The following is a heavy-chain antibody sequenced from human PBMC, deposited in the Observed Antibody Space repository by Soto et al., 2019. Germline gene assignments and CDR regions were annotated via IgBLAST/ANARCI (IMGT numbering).Heavy chain of an antibody. Sequence: QVQLVESGGGLVKPGGSLRLSCAASGFTFSDYYMRWIRQAPGKGLEWVSYISSSGSTIYYEDSVKGRFTISRENAKNXPXXQMISLRAKDTEVYYCAGESRGGSWATGYYYGMDVWGQGTTVTVSS. J-gene: IGHJ6*02. V-gene: IGHV3-11*01. CDR1: GFTFSDYY. CDR3: AGESRGGSWATGYYYGMDV. CDR2: ISSSGSTI. D-gene: IGHD6-13*01.